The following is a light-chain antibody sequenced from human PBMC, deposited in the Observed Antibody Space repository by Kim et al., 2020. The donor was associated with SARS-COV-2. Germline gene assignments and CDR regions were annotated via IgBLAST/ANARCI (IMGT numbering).Light chain of an antibody. Sequence: SYELTQPPSVSVSPGQTASITCSGDKLGDKYACWYQQKPGQSPVLVIYQDSKRPSGIPERFSGSNSGNTATLTISGTQAMVEADSYCKAWDSSTVVFGGG. CDR1: KLGDKY. V-gene: IGLV3-1*01. CDR2: QDS. CDR3: KAWDSSTVV. J-gene: IGLJ2*01.